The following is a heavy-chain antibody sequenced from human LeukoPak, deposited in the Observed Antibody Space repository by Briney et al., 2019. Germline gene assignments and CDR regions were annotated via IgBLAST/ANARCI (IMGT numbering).Heavy chain of an antibody. CDR2: ISGSGTTI. CDR1: GSTFGDYY. CDR3: GRDFGLIGTKRSFDI. Sequence: GGSLRLSWAAPGSTFGDYYMGWIRQAPGRGLEGLSYISGSGTTIFYADSVKGRFTISRDNAKNSLDLQMNSLRAEDTAVYYCGRDFGLIGTKRSFDIWGQGTLVTVSS. D-gene: IGHD1-7*01. J-gene: IGHJ3*02. V-gene: IGHV3-11*01.